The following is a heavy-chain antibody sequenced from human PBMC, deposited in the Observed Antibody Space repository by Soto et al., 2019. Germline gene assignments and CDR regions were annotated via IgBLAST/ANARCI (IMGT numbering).Heavy chain of an antibody. V-gene: IGHV5-51*01. Sequence: PGESLKISCKGSGYSFSSYWIGWVRQMPGKGLEWMVVINPRDSDTRYSSSFQGQVTISADKSISTAYLQWSSLKASDTAMYYCARRGYYYGMDVWGQGTTVTVS. CDR3: ARRGYYYGMDV. CDR2: INPRDSDT. J-gene: IGHJ6*02. CDR1: GYSFSSYW.